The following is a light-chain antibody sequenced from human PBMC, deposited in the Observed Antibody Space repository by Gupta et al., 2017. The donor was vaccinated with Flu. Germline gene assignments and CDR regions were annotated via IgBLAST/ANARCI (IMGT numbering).Light chain of an antibody. J-gene: IGLJ2*01. CDR3: CSYAGSYAGNYYL. CDR1: SSDVGGYDY. V-gene: IGLV2-11*01. Sequence: ISCTGTSSDVGGYDYVSWYQQHPGKVPKIMIYDVTKRPSGVLDRFSGAKSGNTAFLTVSGLQAEDDADYYCCSYAGSYAGNYYLFGGGTKLTVL. CDR2: DVT.